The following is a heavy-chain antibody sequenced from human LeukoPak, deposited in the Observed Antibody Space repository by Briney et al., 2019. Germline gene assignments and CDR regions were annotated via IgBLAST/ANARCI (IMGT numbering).Heavy chain of an antibody. CDR3: AKDFFGSGSYGRFDY. CDR1: GFTFSSYA. D-gene: IGHD3-10*01. J-gene: IGHJ4*02. CDR2: ISDSGGNT. Sequence: GGSLRLSCVASGFTFSSYAMSWVRQAPGKGLEWVSAISDSGGNTYYADSVKGRFTISRDNSKNTLFLQMDSLRAEDTAVYYCAKDFFGSGSYGRFDYWGQGTLVTVSS. V-gene: IGHV3-23*01.